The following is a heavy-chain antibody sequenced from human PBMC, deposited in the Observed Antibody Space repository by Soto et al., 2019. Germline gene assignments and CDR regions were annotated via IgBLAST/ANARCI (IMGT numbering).Heavy chain of an antibody. CDR3: AKHNRSSVSYRSSSSDY. Sequence: GGSLRLSCAGSGFTFSSSAMRWVRQAPGKGLEWVSAISGSGGRTYYADSVKGRFTISRDNSKNTLYLQINSLRAEDTAVYYCAKHNRSSVSYRSSSSDYWRQGTLVTVSS. CDR1: GFTFSSSA. D-gene: IGHD6-6*01. V-gene: IGHV3-23*01. J-gene: IGHJ4*02. CDR2: ISGSGGRT.